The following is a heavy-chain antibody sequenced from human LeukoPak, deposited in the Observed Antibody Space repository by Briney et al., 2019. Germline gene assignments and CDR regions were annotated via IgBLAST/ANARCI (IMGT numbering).Heavy chain of an antibody. V-gene: IGHV3-23*01. CDR1: GFTFSSYA. Sequence: GGSLRLSCAASGFTFSSYAMSWIRQAPGKGLEWVSLIKADSSGTYYADSGRGRFIVSRDNSNNMLDLQINRLTADDTAIYYCANRGRTDVGSYYFDSWGQGTLVTVSS. CDR2: IKADSSGT. CDR3: ANRGRTDVGSYYFDS. J-gene: IGHJ4*02. D-gene: IGHD3-10*01.